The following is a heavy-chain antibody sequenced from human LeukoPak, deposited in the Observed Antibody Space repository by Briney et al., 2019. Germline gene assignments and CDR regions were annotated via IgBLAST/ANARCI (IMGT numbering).Heavy chain of an antibody. CDR1: GYSISSGYY. Sequence: PSETLSLTGTVSGYSISSGYYWGWIRRPPGKGLEWIGSIYHSGSTYYNPSLKSRVTISVDTSKNQFSLKLSSVTAADTAVYYCARGRGSISGEAFDYWGQGTLVTVSS. J-gene: IGHJ4*02. D-gene: IGHD3-10*01. V-gene: IGHV4-38-2*02. CDR3: ARGRGSISGEAFDY. CDR2: IYHSGST.